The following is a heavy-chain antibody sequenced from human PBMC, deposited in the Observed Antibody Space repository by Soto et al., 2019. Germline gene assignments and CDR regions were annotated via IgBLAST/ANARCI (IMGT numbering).Heavy chain of an antibody. D-gene: IGHD3-22*01. CDR1: GFSLSNSGEG. V-gene: IGHV2-5*02. J-gene: IGHJ4*02. CDR2: LYWDESK. Sequence: QITLKESGPTLVKPTQTLTLTCSFSGFSLSNSGEGVGWVRQPPGKALAWLGLLYWDESKRFSPSLKNRLNITKATSRNQVVLTMTNMNPADTATYFCAHRPHYFNDNVDYYPYYFDSWGRGTLVVVSS. CDR3: AHRPHYFNDNVDYYPYYFDS.